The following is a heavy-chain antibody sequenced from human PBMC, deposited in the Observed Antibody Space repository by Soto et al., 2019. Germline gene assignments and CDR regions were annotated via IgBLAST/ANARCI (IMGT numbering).Heavy chain of an antibody. J-gene: IGHJ4*02. Sequence: SLRLSCAASGFTFSSYGMHWVRQAPGKGLEWVAVISYDGSNKYYADSVKGRFTISRDNSKNTLYLQMNSLRAEDTAVYYCAKVYFDWPPNHYYFDYWGQGTLVTVSS. CDR1: GFTFSSYG. CDR3: AKVYFDWPPNHYYFDY. D-gene: IGHD3-9*01. CDR2: ISYDGSNK. V-gene: IGHV3-30*18.